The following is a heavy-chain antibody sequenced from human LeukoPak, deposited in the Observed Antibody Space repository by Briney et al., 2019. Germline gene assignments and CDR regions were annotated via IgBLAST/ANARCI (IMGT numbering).Heavy chain of an antibody. J-gene: IGHJ4*02. CDR2: FDDRNGAAST. CDR3: ARDDKWGFDY. D-gene: IGHD1-26*01. CDR1: GFTFSSFA. V-gene: IGHV3-48*04. Sequence: GGSLRLSCAASGFTFSSFAMTWVRQAPGKGLEWISYFDDRNGAASTSYADSVKGRFIISRDAAKNSLFLQMNSLTAEDTAVYYCARDDKWGFDYWGRGTLVTVSS.